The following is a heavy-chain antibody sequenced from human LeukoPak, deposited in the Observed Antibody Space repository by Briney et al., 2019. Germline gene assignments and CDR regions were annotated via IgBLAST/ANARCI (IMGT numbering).Heavy chain of an antibody. J-gene: IGHJ4*02. V-gene: IGHV3-30-3*01. D-gene: IGHD2-2*01. CDR3: ATGYCSSTSCPGYY. CDR2: ISYDGSNK. CDR1: GFTFSTYP. Sequence: GGSLRLSCAASGFTFSTYPMHWVRQAPGKGLEWVAVISYDGSNKYYADSVKGRFTISRDNSKNTLYLQMNSLRAEDTAVYYCATGYCSSTSCPGYYWGQGTLVTVSS.